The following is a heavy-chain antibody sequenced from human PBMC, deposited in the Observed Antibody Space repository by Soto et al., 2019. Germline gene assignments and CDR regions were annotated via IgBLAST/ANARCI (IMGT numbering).Heavy chain of an antibody. V-gene: IGHV3-33*01. Sequence: QVQLVESGGGVVQPGRSLRLSCAASGFTFSSYGMHWVRQAPGKGLELVAVIRYDGSTKNYGDSVKGGFTISRDNSKNTMYLQMNSLRAEHTDVSYCEREGRAVFDYWCQGTLVMVST. CDR1: GFTFSSYG. CDR2: IRYDGSTK. J-gene: IGHJ4*02. CDR3: EREGRAVFDY.